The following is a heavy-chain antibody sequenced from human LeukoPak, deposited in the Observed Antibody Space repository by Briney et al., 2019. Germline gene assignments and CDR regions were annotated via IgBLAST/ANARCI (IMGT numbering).Heavy chain of an antibody. CDR3: ARTYYYDSSGYRKFDY. D-gene: IGHD3-22*01. CDR2: MNPNSGNT. J-gene: IGHJ4*02. CDR1: GYTFTSYD. Sequence: ASVKVSCKAFGYTFTSYDINWVPQATGQGLEWMGWMNPNSGNTGYAQKSQDRGTITRNTSISTAYMELSSLRSEDTAVYYCARTYYYDSSGYRKFDYWGQGTLVTVSS. V-gene: IGHV1-8*03.